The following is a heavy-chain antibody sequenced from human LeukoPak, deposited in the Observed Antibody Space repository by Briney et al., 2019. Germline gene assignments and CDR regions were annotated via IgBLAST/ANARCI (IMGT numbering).Heavy chain of an antibody. D-gene: IGHD1-26*01. CDR2: IYHSGST. Sequence: SETLSLTCTVSGYSISSGYYWGWIRQPPGKGLEWIGSIYHSGSTYYNPSLKSRVTISVDTSKNQFSLKLSSVTAADTAVYYCARGVGTTPHFDYWGQGTLVTVSS. CDR3: ARGVGTTPHFDY. V-gene: IGHV4-38-2*02. CDR1: GYSISSGYY. J-gene: IGHJ4*02.